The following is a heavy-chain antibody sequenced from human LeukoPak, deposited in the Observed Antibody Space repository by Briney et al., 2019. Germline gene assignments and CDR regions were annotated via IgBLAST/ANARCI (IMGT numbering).Heavy chain of an antibody. Sequence: ASGKVSCKVSGHTLSELSLHWVRQAPGKGLEWMGGFDPEDDEIIYAQRFQGRVTMTEDTSTDTAYMELSSLRSEDTAVYYCALLMVRNIVDIWGQGTMVTVAS. J-gene: IGHJ3*02. CDR1: GHTLSELS. CDR2: FDPEDDEI. V-gene: IGHV1-24*01. D-gene: IGHD3-10*01. CDR3: ALLMVRNIVDI.